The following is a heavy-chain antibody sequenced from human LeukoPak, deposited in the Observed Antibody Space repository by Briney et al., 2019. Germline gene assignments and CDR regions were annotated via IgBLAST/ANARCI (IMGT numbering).Heavy chain of an antibody. J-gene: IGHJ4*02. CDR3: ARGTLYRGWSYYLDF. V-gene: IGHV4-39*07. Sequence: SETLSLTCTVSGGSISSSSYYWGWIRQPPGKGLEWIGSIYYSGSTNYNPSLKSRVTISVDMSKNHFSLRLRSVTAADTAMYYCARGTLYRGWSYYLDFWGQGSQVTVSS. CDR2: IYYSGST. D-gene: IGHD6-19*01. CDR1: GGSISSSSYY.